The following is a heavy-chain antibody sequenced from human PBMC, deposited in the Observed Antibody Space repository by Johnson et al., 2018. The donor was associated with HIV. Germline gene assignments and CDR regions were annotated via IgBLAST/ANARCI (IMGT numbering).Heavy chain of an antibody. D-gene: IGHD3-16*01. CDR1: GFTFDDYA. Sequence: VQLVESGGGLVQPGRSLRLSCAASGFTFDDYAMHWVRQAPGKGLEWVSGISGNSGSIGYADYVKGRFTISRDNSKNSLYLQMNSLRSEDTALYYCAKDIGDYVPGHAFDIWGQGTMVTVSS. J-gene: IGHJ3*02. V-gene: IGHV3-9*01. CDR2: ISGNSGSI. CDR3: AKDIGDYVPGHAFDI.